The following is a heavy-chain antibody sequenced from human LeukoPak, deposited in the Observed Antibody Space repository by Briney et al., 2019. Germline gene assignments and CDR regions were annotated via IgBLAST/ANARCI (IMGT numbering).Heavy chain of an antibody. J-gene: IGHJ4*02. CDR1: GFSLSTPGVG. Sequence: SGPTLVKPTQTLTLTCSFSGFSLSTPGVGVGWIRQPPGKALEWLALIYWDDDKRYSPSLKSRLTITKDTSKNQVVLTMTNMDPVDTATYYCAHSLQQLWLPYYFDYWGQGTLVTVSS. CDR3: AHSLQQLWLPYYFDY. CDR2: IYWDDDK. V-gene: IGHV2-5*02. D-gene: IGHD5-18*01.